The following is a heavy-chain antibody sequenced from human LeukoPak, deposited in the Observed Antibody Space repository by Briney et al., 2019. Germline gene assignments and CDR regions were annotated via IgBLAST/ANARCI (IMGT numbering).Heavy chain of an antibody. V-gene: IGHV4-34*01. CDR3: ARDNGYYDSSGYAFDI. Sequence: PSETLSLTCAVYGGSFSGYYWSWIRQPPGKGLEWIGEINHSGSTNYNPSLKSRVTISVDTSKNQFSLKLSSVTAADTAVYYCARDNGYYDSSGYAFDIWGQGTMVTVPS. J-gene: IGHJ3*02. D-gene: IGHD3-22*01. CDR2: INHSGST. CDR1: GGSFSGYY.